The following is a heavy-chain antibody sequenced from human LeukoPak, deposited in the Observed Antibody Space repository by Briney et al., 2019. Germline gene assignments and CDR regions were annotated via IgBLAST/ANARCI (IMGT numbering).Heavy chain of an antibody. CDR1: GFTFSSYA. CDR2: ISGSGGST. V-gene: IGHV3-23*01. Sequence: GGSLRLSCAASGFTFSSYAMSWVRQAPGRGLGWVSAISGSGGSTYYADSVKGRFTISRDNSKNTLYLQMNSLRAEDTAVYYCAAKYYYDSSGYHNWFDPWGQGTLVTVSS. J-gene: IGHJ5*02. CDR3: AAKYYYDSSGYHNWFDP. D-gene: IGHD3-22*01.